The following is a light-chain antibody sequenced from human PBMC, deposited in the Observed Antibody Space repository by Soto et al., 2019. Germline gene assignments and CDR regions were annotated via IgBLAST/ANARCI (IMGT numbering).Light chain of an antibody. Sequence: EIVLTQFPATLSLSPGERATLSCRASQSVSNYLAWYQQKPGQAPRLLIYDVSTRATGIPARFSGSGSGTDFTLTITSLEPEDFAVYPCQQRSDWPITFGQGTRLEIK. J-gene: IGKJ5*01. CDR3: QQRSDWPIT. CDR2: DVS. V-gene: IGKV3-11*01. CDR1: QSVSNY.